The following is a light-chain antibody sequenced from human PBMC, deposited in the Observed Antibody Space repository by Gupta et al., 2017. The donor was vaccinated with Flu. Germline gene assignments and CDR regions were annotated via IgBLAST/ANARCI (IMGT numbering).Light chain of an antibody. CDR2: RYE. J-gene: IGLJ1*01. Sequence: RVSNSLFGSSSIIERNYLYRYQQGPATTPKLLIHRYEKRAAGVPARFSGSKYVTSATLTSNRLRSEEGADYYCASWEGSRSGVVVGSGTKVTVL. CDR1: SSIIERNY. V-gene: IGLV1-47*01. CDR3: ASWEGSRSGVV.